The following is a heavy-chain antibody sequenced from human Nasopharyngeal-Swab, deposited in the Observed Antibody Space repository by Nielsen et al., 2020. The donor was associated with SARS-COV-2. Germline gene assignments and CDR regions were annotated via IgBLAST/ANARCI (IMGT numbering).Heavy chain of an antibody. V-gene: IGHV3-23*01. CDR3: AKDDFCPACAFDG. CDR2: VSNNDGSLT. Sequence: GGSLRLSCAASGFDFWKYAMSWVRQAPGKGLEWVSTVSNNDGSLTFYADSVKGRFTISRDTSKNTVSLQMNSLRAEDTAVYYCAKDDFCPACAFDGWGQRTIVTVST. D-gene: IGHD2-21*02. J-gene: IGHJ3*01. CDR1: GFDFWKYA.